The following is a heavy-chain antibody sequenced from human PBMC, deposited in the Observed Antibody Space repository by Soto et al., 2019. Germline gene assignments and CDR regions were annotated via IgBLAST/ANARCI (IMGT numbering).Heavy chain of an antibody. V-gene: IGHV4-4*07. Sequence: QVQLQESGPGLVKPSETLSLTCTVSGGSIRSYYWHWIRQPAGKGLEWIGRFYSSGGSNYNPSLKSRVTMSVDTPKNQLSLRLSSVTAADTAVYFCARAGISGWYDYWVQGTLVTVSS. J-gene: IGHJ4*02. CDR1: GGSIRSYY. CDR3: ARAGISGWYDY. CDR2: FYSSGGS. D-gene: IGHD6-19*01.